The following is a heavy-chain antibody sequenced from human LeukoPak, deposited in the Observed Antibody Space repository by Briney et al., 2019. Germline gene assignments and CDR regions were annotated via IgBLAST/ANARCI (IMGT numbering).Heavy chain of an antibody. CDR3: ARGRHYGDPHHLDY. CDR2: ISYDSSNE. V-gene: IGHV3-30-3*01. J-gene: IGHJ4*02. CDR1: GFTFSSHA. D-gene: IGHD4-17*01. Sequence: PGGSLRLSCAASGFTFSSHALHWVRQAPGKGLEWVAVISYDSSNEWYRDSVKGRFTISRDNSRSTLFLQMNRLTPEDTAVYYCARGRHYGDPHHLDYWGQGAPVTVSS.